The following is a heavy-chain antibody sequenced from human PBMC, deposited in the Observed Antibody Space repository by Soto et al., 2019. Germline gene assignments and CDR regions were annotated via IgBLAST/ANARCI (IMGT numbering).Heavy chain of an antibody. CDR3: AKDLRAARSLYYYDYGMDV. J-gene: IGHJ6*02. D-gene: IGHD6-6*01. CDR1: GFTFSSYG. V-gene: IGHV3-30*18. Sequence: QVQLVESGGGVVQPGRSLRLSCAASGFTFSSYGMHWVRQAPGKVLEWVAVISYDGSNKYYADSVKGRFTSSRDNSKNTMYLHMNSLRAEDTAVYYCAKDLRAARSLYYYDYGMDVGGQGTTVTVSS. CDR2: ISYDGSNK.